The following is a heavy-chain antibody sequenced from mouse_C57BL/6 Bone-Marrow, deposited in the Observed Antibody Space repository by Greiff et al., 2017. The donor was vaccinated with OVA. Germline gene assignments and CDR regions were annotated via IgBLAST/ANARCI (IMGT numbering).Heavy chain of an antibody. CDR3: ARGGYYGSSFDY. Sequence: VQLQESGPELVKPGASVKISCKASGYAFSSSWMHWVKQRPGKGLEWIGRIYPGDGDTNYNGKFKGKATLTADKSSSTAYMQLSSLTSEDSAVYFCARGGYYGSSFDYWGQGTTRTVSS. V-gene: IGHV1-82*01. J-gene: IGHJ2*01. CDR1: GYAFSSSW. D-gene: IGHD1-1*01. CDR2: IYPGDGDT.